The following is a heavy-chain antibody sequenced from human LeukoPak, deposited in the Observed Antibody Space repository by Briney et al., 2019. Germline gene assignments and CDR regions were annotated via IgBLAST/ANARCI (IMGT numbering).Heavy chain of an antibody. CDR2: INHSGST. Sequence: SETLSLTCAVYGGSFSGYYWSWIRQPPGKGLEWIGEINHSGSTNYNPSLKSRVTISVDTSKNQFSLKLSSVTAADTAVYYCGSPITMIPGKRYYMDVWGKGTTVTVSS. D-gene: IGHD3-22*01. J-gene: IGHJ6*03. CDR3: GSPITMIPGKRYYMDV. CDR1: GGSFSGYY. V-gene: IGHV4-34*01.